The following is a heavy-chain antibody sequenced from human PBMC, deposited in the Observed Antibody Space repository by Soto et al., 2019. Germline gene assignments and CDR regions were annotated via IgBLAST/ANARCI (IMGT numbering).Heavy chain of an antibody. CDR2: IIPILGIA. CDR3: ARDQRGISWYSNYMDV. Sequence: SVKVSCKASGGPFSSYSISWVRQAPGQGLEWMGRIIPILGIANYAQKFQGRVTITADKSTSTAYMELSSLRSEDTAVYYCARDQRGISWYSNYMDVWGKGTTVTVSS. J-gene: IGHJ6*03. D-gene: IGHD6-13*01. CDR1: GGPFSSYS. V-gene: IGHV1-69*04.